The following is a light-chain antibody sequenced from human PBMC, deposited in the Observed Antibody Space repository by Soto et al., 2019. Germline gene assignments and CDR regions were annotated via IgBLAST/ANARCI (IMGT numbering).Light chain of an antibody. J-gene: IGLJ1*01. CDR3: SSYSSISTV. CDR2: DVS. CDR1: NSDVGGYNY. Sequence: QSVLTQPASVSGSPGQSITISCTGTNSDVGGYNYVSWYQQHPGKAPKLMIYDVSIRPSGVSNRFSGSKSGNTASLTISGLQAEDEADYYCSSYSSISTVFGTGTKLTVL. V-gene: IGLV2-14*03.